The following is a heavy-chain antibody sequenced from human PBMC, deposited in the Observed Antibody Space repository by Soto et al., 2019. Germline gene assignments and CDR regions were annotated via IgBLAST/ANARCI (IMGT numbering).Heavy chain of an antibody. CDR2: IYYSGST. CDR1: GGSTSSSSYY. J-gene: IGHJ5*02. CDR3: ARQYYYFWSGSMRVNWFDP. Sequence: SETLSLTCTVSGGSTSSSSYYWGWIRQPPGKGLEWIGSIYYSGSTYYNPSLKSRVTISVDTSKNQFSLKLSSVTAADTAVYYCARQYYYFWSGSMRVNWFDPWGQGTLVTVSS. D-gene: IGHD3-3*01. V-gene: IGHV4-39*01.